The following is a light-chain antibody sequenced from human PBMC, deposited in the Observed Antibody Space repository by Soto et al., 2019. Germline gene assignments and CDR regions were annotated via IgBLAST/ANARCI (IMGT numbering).Light chain of an antibody. CDR2: KAS. J-gene: IGKJ1*01. Sequence: DIQMTQSPSTLSASVGDRVTITCRASQNINSWLAWYQQKPGKAPKLLIYKASSLESGVPSRFSSNGSGTEFTLTNSSLQPDEFATYYCQQYNTYSQGTFGQGTKVEIK. CDR3: QQYNTYSQGT. CDR1: QNINSW. V-gene: IGKV1-5*03.